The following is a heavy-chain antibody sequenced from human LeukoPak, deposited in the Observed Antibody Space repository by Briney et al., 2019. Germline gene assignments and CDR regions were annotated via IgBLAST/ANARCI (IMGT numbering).Heavy chain of an antibody. V-gene: IGHV3-23*01. CDR1: GFTVSNSA. Sequence: GGSLRLSCAASGFTVSNSAMSWVRQAPGGGLELVSTLSVSGITTYYADSVKGRFTISRDNSKNTLYLQMNSLRAEDMAVYYCAKGIYSSGWSYFDYWGHGTLVTVSS. D-gene: IGHD6-19*01. CDR2: LSVSGITT. J-gene: IGHJ4*01. CDR3: AKGIYSSGWSYFDY.